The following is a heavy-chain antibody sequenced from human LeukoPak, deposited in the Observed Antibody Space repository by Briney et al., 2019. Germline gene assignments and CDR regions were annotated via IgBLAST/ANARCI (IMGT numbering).Heavy chain of an antibody. CDR3: ARVNQEDYYDSSGYYSPFDF. V-gene: IGHV4-39*01. J-gene: IGHJ4*02. CDR2: IYYSGST. Sequence: SETLSLTCTVSGGSISSSSYYWGWIRQPPGKGLEWLGSIYYSGSTYYNPSLKSRVTISVDTSKNQFSLKLSSVTAADTAVYYCARVNQEDYYDSSGYYSPFDFWGQGTLVTVSS. D-gene: IGHD3-22*01. CDR1: GGSISSSSYY.